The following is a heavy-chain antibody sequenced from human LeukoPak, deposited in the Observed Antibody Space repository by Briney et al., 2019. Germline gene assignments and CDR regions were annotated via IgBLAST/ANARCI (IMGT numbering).Heavy chain of an antibody. V-gene: IGHV3-53*01. J-gene: IGHJ3*01. CDR2: IYSGGST. CDR3: ARELSGSPRAFDV. D-gene: IGHD1-26*01. CDR1: GFTVSSNY. Sequence: GGSLRLSCAASGFTVSSNYMSWVRQAPGKGLEWVSVIYSGGSTYYADSVKGRFTISRDNSKNTLYLQMNSLRVEDTAVYYCARELSGSPRAFDVWGQGTMVTVSS.